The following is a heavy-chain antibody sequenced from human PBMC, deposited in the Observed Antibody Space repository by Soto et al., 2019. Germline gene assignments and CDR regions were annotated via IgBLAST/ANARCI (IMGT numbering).Heavy chain of an antibody. J-gene: IGHJ3*02. D-gene: IGHD3-10*01. Sequence: GASVKVSCKPSGYTFTSYGISWVRQAPGQGLEWMGRIIPILGIANYAQKFQGRVTITADKSTSTAYMELSSLRSEDTAVYYCASGHYYGSGSYSTVYAFDIWGQGTMVTVSS. CDR1: GYTFTSYG. CDR3: ASGHYYGSGSYSTVYAFDI. CDR2: IIPILGIA. V-gene: IGHV1-69*04.